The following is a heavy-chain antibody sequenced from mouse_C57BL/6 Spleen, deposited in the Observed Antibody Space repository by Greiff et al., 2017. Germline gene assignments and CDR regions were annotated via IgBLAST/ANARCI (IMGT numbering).Heavy chain of an antibody. CDR1: GYTFTSYW. Sequence: QVQLQQPGAELVKPGASVKLSCKASGYTFTSYWMPWVKQRPGQGLEWIGMIHPNSGSTNYNEKLKSKATLTVDKSSSTAYMQLSSLTSEDSAVYYCARGGDWDFDYWGQGTTLTVSS. V-gene: IGHV1-64*01. CDR2: IHPNSGST. D-gene: IGHD4-1*01. J-gene: IGHJ2*01. CDR3: ARGGDWDFDY.